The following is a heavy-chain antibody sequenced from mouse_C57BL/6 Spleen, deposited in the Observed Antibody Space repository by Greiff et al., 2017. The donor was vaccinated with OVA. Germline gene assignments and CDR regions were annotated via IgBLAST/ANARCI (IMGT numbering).Heavy chain of an antibody. CDR3: ARGPMWYAMDY. Sequence: VQLQQPGAELVRPGSSVKLSCKASGYTFTSYWMHWVKQRPIQGLEWIGNIDPSDSETHYNQKFKDKATLTVDKSSSTAYMQLSSLTSEDSSVYYCARGPMWYAMDYWGQGTSVTVSS. J-gene: IGHJ4*01. V-gene: IGHV1-52*01. CDR2: IDPSDSET. CDR1: GYTFTSYW.